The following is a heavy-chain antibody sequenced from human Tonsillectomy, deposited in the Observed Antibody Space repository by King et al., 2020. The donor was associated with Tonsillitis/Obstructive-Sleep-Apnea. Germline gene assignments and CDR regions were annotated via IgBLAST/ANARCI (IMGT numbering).Heavy chain of an antibody. J-gene: IGHJ6*03. CDR2: ISWDGVST. V-gene: IGHV3-43*02. Sequence: VQLVESGGGVVQPGGSLRLSCAASGFTFDDYAMHWVRQAPGKGLEWVSLISWDGVSTYYADSVKGRLIISRDHSKNSLYLQMNSLRTEDTALYYCAKDTYSYYIDVWGKGTTVTVSS. CDR3: AKDTYSYYIDV. CDR1: GFTFDDYA.